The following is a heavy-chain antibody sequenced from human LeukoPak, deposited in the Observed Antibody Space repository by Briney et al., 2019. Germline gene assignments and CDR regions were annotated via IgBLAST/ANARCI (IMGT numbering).Heavy chain of an antibody. CDR2: IYYSGST. CDR1: GGSISSYY. V-gene: IGHV4-59*01. Sequence: SETLSLTCTVSGGSISSYYWSWIRQPPGRGLEWIGYIYYSGSTNYNPSLKSRVTISVDTSKNQFSLKLSSVTAADTAVYYCARDLGITFGGAEPSGFDLWGRGTLVTVSS. D-gene: IGHD3-16*01. J-gene: IGHJ2*01. CDR3: ARDLGITFGGAEPSGFDL.